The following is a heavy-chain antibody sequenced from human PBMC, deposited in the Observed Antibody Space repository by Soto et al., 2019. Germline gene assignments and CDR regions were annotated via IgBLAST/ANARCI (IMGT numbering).Heavy chain of an antibody. CDR3: AREGHHYYYMDV. J-gene: IGHJ6*03. CDR1: GFTFSSYS. CDR2: ISSSSSYI. Sequence: GGSLRLSCAASGFTFSSYSMNWVRQAPGKGLEWVSSISSSSSYIYYADSVKGRFTISRDNAKNSLYLQMNSLRAEDTAVYYCAREGHHYYYMDVWGKGTTVTV. V-gene: IGHV3-21*01.